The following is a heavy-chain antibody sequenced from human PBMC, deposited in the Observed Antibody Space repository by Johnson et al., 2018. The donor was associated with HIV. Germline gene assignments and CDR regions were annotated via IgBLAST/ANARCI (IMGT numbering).Heavy chain of an antibody. CDR2: KSGGGPSI. V-gene: IGHV3-11*04. CDR1: GFIVSTTY. CDR3: ATLWFGEVSVYDAFDV. J-gene: IGHJ3*01. Sequence: QVQLVESGGGLVQPGGSLRLSCAASGFIVSTTYMTWMRQAPGKGLEGISHKSGGGPSIFYAASVKGGFTIPRDNAKNALYLQMNSLRAEDSAVYYCATLWFGEVSVYDAFDVWGQGTMVTVSS. D-gene: IGHD3-10*01.